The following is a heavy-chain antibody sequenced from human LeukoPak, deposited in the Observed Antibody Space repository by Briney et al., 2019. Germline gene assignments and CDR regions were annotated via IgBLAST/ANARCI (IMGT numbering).Heavy chain of an antibody. CDR3: AKTLVLNVDAFDM. CDR2: ISSSGSTI. D-gene: IGHD3-16*01. CDR1: GFTFSDYY. Sequence: GGSLRLSCAASGFTFSDYYMSWIRQAPGKGLEWVSYISSSGSTIYYADSVKGRFTISRDNAKNSLYLQMNSLRAEDTAVYYCAKTLVLNVDAFDMWGQGVMVTVSS. V-gene: IGHV3-11*01. J-gene: IGHJ3*02.